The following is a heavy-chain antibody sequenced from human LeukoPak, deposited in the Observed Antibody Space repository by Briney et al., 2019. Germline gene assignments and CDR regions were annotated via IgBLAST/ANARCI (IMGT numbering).Heavy chain of an antibody. CDR1: GYSISSGAY. V-gene: IGHV4-38-2*02. J-gene: IGHJ4*02. CDR3: VRDPPDY. Sequence: SETLSLTCAVSGYSISSGAYWGWIRQPPGKGLQWIGCIYHDGSPYYNPSLQSRVTISVDTSKNQFSLKLSSVTATDTAVYYCVRDPPDYWGQGTLVTVSS. CDR2: IYHDGSP.